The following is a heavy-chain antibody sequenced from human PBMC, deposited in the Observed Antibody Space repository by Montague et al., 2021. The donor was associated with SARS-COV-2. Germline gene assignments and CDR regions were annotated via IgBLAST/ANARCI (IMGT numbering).Heavy chain of an antibody. J-gene: IGHJ4*02. CDR2: IYHSGST. D-gene: IGHD3-10*01. CDR3: ARGGVGLWFGRALDY. Sequence: SETLSLTCAVSGGSISSSNWWSWVRQPPGKGLEWIGEIYHSGSTNYNPSLKSRVTISVDMSKNQFSLKLSSVTAADTAVYYCARGGVGLWFGRALDYWGQGTLVTVSS. CDR1: GGSISSSNW. V-gene: IGHV4-4*02.